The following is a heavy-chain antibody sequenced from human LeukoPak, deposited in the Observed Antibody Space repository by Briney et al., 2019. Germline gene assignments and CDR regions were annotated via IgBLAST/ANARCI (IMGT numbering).Heavy chain of an antibody. CDR3: ANGNRCTSPNCLGYYYFYMDV. V-gene: IGHV3-23*01. D-gene: IGHD2-8*01. CDR1: GFTFSSYA. CDR2: FSGSGGTT. J-gene: IGHJ6*03. Sequence: GGSLRLSCAASGFTFSSYAMNWVRQASGRGLEWVSGFSGSGGTTYYADSVKGRFTISRDNSKNTLYLQMNSLRAEDTAVYYCANGNRCTSPNCLGYYYFYMDVWGKGTTVTVSS.